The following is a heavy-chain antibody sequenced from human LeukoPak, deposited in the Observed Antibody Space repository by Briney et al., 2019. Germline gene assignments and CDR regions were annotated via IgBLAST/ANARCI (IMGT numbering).Heavy chain of an antibody. Sequence: ASVKASFKASGYTFTGYYMHWVRQAPGQGLEWMGWINPNSGGTNYAQKFQGRVTMTRDTSISTAYMELSRLRSDDAAVYYCAREGLSGDAFDIWGQGTMVTVSS. V-gene: IGHV1-2*02. J-gene: IGHJ3*02. CDR1: GYTFTGYY. CDR2: INPNSGGT. D-gene: IGHD5/OR15-5a*01. CDR3: AREGLSGDAFDI.